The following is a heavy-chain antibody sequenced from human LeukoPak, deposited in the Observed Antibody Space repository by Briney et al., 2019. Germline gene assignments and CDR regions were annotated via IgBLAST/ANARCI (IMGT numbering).Heavy chain of an antibody. CDR3: AREGPVAGTSCFDP. D-gene: IGHD6-19*01. V-gene: IGHV1-69*06. Sequence: SVRVSCKASGGTFSSYAISWVRQAPGQGLEWMGGIIPIFGTANYAQKFQGRVTITADKSTSTAYMELSSLRSEDTAVYYCAREGPVAGTSCFDPWGQGTLVTVTA. J-gene: IGHJ5*02. CDR2: IIPIFGTA. CDR1: GGTFSSYA.